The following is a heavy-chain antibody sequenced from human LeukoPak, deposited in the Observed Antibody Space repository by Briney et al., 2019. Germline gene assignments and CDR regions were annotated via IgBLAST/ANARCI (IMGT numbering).Heavy chain of an antibody. CDR1: GGSFSGYY. CDR2: INHSGST. Sequence: PSETLSLTCAVYGGSFSGYYWSWIRRPPGKGLEWIGEINHSGSTNYNPSLKSRVTISVDTSKNQFSLKLSSVTAADTAVYYCARGGNRFYGDNGFHAFDIWGQGTMVTVSS. CDR3: ARGGNRFYGDNGFHAFDI. D-gene: IGHD4-17*01. V-gene: IGHV4-34*01. J-gene: IGHJ3*02.